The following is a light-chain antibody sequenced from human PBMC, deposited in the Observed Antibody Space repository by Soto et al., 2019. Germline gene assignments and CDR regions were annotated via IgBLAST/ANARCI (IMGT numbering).Light chain of an antibody. V-gene: IGKV3-20*01. J-gene: IGKJ1*01. CDR1: QSVDSSF. Sequence: EIVLTQSPGFLSLSPEERATLSCRASQSVDSSFFAWYQQKPGQAPRLLIYGASKRGTGIPDRFSGSGSGTDFTLTISRLEPEDFAVYYCQQYVSSVTFGQGTKVEIK. CDR2: GAS. CDR3: QQYVSSVT.